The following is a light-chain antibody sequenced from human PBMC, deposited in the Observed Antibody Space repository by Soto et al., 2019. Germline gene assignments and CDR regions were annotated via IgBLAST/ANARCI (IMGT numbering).Light chain of an antibody. V-gene: IGLV2-14*03. CDR1: SSDLGTYNY. J-gene: IGLJ1*01. CDR2: DVR. CDR3: CSLTTSHTYV. Sequence: QSVLTQPASVSGSPGQSITISCTGTSSDLGTYNYVSWYQQHPDKAPKLIIYDVRNRPSGISDRFSGSKSGDTASLTISGLQADDEADYYCCSLTTSHTYVFGSGTKLTVL.